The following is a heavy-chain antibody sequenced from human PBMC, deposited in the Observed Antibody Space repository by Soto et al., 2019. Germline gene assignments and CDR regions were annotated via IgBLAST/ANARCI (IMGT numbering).Heavy chain of an antibody. D-gene: IGHD6-13*01. J-gene: IGHJ4*02. CDR1: GGSISSGGYS. V-gene: IGHV4-31*03. CDR2: IYYSGST. Sequence: QVQLQESGPGLVKPSQTLSLTCTFSGGSISSGGYSWSWTRQHPGKGLEWIGYIYYSGSTYYNPSLKSRVTISVDTSKNQFSLKLSSVTAADTAVYYCARGGIAAAAPPDYWGQGTLVTVSS. CDR3: ARGGIAAAAPPDY.